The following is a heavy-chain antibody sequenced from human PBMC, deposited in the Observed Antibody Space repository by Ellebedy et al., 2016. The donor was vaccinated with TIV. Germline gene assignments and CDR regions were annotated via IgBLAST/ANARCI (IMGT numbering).Heavy chain of an antibody. CDR3: ARMWEVIPGEKDFDY. CDR1: GYSFTSYG. V-gene: IGHV1-18*01. D-gene: IGHD2-2*01. CDR2: ISAYNGNR. J-gene: IGHJ4*02. Sequence: ASVKVSXXASGYSFTSYGFGWVRQAPGQGLEWMGWISAYNGNRNSAQKFQCRVTMTTDTSTSTAYMELRSLRFDDTAVYYCARMWEVIPGEKDFDYWGQGTLVTVAS.